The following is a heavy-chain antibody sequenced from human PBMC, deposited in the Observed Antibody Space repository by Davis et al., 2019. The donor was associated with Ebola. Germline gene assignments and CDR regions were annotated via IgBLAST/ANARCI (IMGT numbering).Heavy chain of an antibody. CDR3: ARDYDILTGYFDYYYGMDV. CDR1: GFTFSSYA. D-gene: IGHD3-9*01. CDR2: ISYDGSNK. J-gene: IGHJ6*02. V-gene: IGHV3-30-3*01. Sequence: GESLKIPCAASGFTFSSYAMHWVRQAPGKGLEWVALISYDGSNKYYADSVKGRFTISRDNSKNTLYLQMNSLRAEDTAVYYCARDYDILTGYFDYYYGMDVWGQGTTVTVSS.